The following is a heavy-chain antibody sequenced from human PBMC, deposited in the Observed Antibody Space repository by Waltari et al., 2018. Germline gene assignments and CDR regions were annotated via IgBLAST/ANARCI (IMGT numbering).Heavy chain of an antibody. Sequence: EVQLVESGGGLVQPGRSLRLSCTASGFIFDDYAMSWFRQAPGKGLGWVAFIRSKAYGVTTEYAASVKGRFTISRDDSKSIAYLQMNSLKTEDTAVYYCTRADAYCGADCYFFFDFWGQGTLVTVSS. CDR1: GFIFDDYA. CDR2: IRSKAYGVTT. V-gene: IGHV3-49*03. CDR3: TRADAYCGADCYFFFDF. D-gene: IGHD2-21*02. J-gene: IGHJ4*02.